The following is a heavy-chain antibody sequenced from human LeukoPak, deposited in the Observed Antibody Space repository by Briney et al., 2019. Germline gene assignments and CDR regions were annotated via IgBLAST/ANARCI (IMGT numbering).Heavy chain of an antibody. V-gene: IGHV1-46*01. Sequence: ASVKVSCKASGYTFTSYYMHWVRQAPGRGLEWMGIINPSGGSTSYAHKFRGRVTMTRDTSTSTVYMELSSLRSEDTAVYYCARGSEMATTAVDYWGQGTLVTVSS. CDR2: INPSGGST. CDR3: ARGSEMATTAVDY. D-gene: IGHD5-24*01. J-gene: IGHJ4*02. CDR1: GYTFTSYY.